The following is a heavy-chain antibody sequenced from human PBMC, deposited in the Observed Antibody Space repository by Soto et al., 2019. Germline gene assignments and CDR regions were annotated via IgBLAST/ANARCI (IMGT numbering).Heavy chain of an antibody. CDR3: AIYYDFWSGYPT. CDR2: ISGSGGST. V-gene: IGHV3-23*01. CDR1: GFTFSSYA. Sequence: GSLRLSCAASGFTFSSYAMSWVRQAPGKGLEWVSAISGSGGSTYYADSVKGRFTISRDNSKNTLYLQMNSLRAEDTAVYYCAIYYDFWSGYPTWGQGTMVTVSS. D-gene: IGHD3-3*01. J-gene: IGHJ3*01.